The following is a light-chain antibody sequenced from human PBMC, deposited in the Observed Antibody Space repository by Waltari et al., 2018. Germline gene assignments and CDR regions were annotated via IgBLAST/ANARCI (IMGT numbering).Light chain of an antibody. CDR2: DAS. V-gene: IGKV1-5*01. J-gene: IGKJ4*01. Sequence: DIQMTQSPSTLSASEGDRVTITSRASPTINNYLAWYQQKPGKAPKLVIYDASSLESGVPSRFSGSGSGTEFTLTISSLQPDDFATYYCQQYDFYSLTFGGGTRVEIK. CDR1: PTINNY. CDR3: QQYDFYSLT.